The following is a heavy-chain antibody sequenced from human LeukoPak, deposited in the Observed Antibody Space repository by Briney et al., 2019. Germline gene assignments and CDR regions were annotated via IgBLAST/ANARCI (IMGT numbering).Heavy chain of an antibody. V-gene: IGHV4-34*01. CDR2: INHSGST. J-gene: IGHJ4*02. Sequence: SETLSLTCAVYGGSFSGYYWSWIRQPPGKGLEWIGEINHSGSTNYNPSLKSRVTISVDTSKNQFSLKLSSVTAADTAVYYCARRRIATRAVDYWGQGTLVTVSS. CDR3: ARRRIATRAVDY. CDR1: GGSFSGYY. D-gene: IGHD6-6*01.